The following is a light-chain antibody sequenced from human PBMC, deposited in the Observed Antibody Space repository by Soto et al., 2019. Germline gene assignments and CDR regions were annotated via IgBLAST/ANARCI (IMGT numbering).Light chain of an antibody. Sequence: QSALTQPPSASGSPGQSVTISCTGTSSDIGGYNYVSWYQQHPGKAPKLMLYDVSKRPSGVPDRFSGSKSGNTASLTVSGLQAEDEADYYCNSYGGSNNLVFGGGTKLTVL. J-gene: IGLJ2*01. V-gene: IGLV2-8*01. CDR1: SSDIGGYNY. CDR3: NSYGGSNNLV. CDR2: DVS.